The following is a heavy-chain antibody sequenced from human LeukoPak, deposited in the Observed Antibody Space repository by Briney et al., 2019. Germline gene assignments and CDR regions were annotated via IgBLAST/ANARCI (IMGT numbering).Heavy chain of an antibody. V-gene: IGHV3-23*01. D-gene: IGHD3-10*01. CDR1: GFTVSSSYA. CDR3: ARGPYGSSGTPDAFDI. CDR2: ISGSGGST. Sequence: GGSLRLSCAASGFTVSSSYAMSWVRQAPGKGLEWVSAISGSGGSTYYADSVKGRFTISRDNSKNTLYLQMNSLRAEDTAVYYCARGPYGSSGTPDAFDIWGQGTMVTVSS. J-gene: IGHJ3*02.